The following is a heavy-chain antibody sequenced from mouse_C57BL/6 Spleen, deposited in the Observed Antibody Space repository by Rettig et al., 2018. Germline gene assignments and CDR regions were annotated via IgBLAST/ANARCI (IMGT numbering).Heavy chain of an antibody. CDR1: GFTFSDYG. CDR2: ISSGSSTI. CDR3: ATGFIYYGYEWYFDV. Sequence: EVQLVESGGGLVKPGGSLKLSCAASGFTFSDYGMHWVRQAPEKGLEWVAYISSGSSTIYYADTVKGRFTISRDNAKNTLFLQMTSLRSEDTAMYYCATGFIYYGYEWYFDVWGTGTTVTVSS. J-gene: IGHJ1*03. V-gene: IGHV5-17*01. D-gene: IGHD2-2*01.